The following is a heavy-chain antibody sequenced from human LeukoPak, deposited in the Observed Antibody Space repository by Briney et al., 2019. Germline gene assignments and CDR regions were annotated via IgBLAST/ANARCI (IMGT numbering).Heavy chain of an antibody. CDR2: IYYSGST. CDR3: ARHVDYYDSSGYFNSYYFDY. D-gene: IGHD3-22*01. Sequence: SETLSLTCTVSGGSISSGDYYWSWIRQPPGKGLEWIGYIYYSGSTYYNPSLKSRVTISVDTSKNQFSLKLSSVTAADTAVYYCARHVDYYDSSGYFNSYYFDYWGQGTLVTVSS. J-gene: IGHJ4*02. V-gene: IGHV4-30-4*01. CDR1: GGSISSGDYY.